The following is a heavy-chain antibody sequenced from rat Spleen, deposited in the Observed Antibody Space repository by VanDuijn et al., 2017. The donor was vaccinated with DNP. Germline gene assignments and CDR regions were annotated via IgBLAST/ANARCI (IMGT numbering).Heavy chain of an antibody. Sequence: EVQLVESGGGLVRPGRSLKLSCAASGFSFSDFAMAWVRQVPKKGLDWVAYISYEGSITSYGDSVKGRFTISRDNAKSTLYLQMNSLRSEDTATYYCARGNYPGINTFDYWGQGVMVTVSS. CDR1: GFSFSDFA. CDR2: ISYEGSIT. D-gene: IGHD1-4*01. V-gene: IGHV5-22*01. J-gene: IGHJ2*01. CDR3: ARGNYPGINTFDY.